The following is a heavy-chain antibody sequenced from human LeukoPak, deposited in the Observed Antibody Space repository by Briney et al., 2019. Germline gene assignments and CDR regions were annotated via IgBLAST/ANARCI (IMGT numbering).Heavy chain of an antibody. J-gene: IGHJ6*03. V-gene: IGHV3-23*01. CDR3: AKDRSDYMDV. CDR2: ISGSGGST. Sequence: GGSLRLSCAASGFTFSSYAMSWVRQAPGRGLEWVSDISGSGGSTYYADSVKGRFTISRDDSKNTLYLQMNSLRAEDTAVYYCAKDRSDYMDVWGKGTTVTISS. CDR1: GFTFSSYA.